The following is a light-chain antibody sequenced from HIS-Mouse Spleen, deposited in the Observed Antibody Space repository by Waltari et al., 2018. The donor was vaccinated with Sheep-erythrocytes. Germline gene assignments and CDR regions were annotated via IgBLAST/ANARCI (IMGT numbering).Light chain of an antibody. V-gene: IGLV2-23*01. CDR3: CSYAGSSTPWV. J-gene: IGLJ3*02. Sequence: QSALTQPASVSGSPGQSTTISCTGTSSDVGRYNLVPWYQQHPGKAPKLMIYEGSKRPSGVSNRFSGSKSGNTASLTISGLQAEDEADYYCCSYAGSSTPWVFGGGTKLTVL. CDR2: EGS. CDR1: SSDVGRYNL.